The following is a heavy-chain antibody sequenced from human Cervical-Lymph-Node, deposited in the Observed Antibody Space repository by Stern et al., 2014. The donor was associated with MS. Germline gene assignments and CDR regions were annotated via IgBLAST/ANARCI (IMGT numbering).Heavy chain of an antibody. Sequence: QVQLQESGPGLVKPSETLSLTCTVSGGSVSSYYWSWIRQPPGKGLEWIGYISKSGYMYNSVTTNYNPSLNSRVTISIDTSKNQLTLKLSSVTAADTAVYYCATANVAGYGMDVWGQGTTVIVSS. V-gene: IGHV4-59*02. J-gene: IGHJ6*02. CDR1: GGSVSSYY. D-gene: IGHD2-15*01. CDR2: ISKSGYMYNSVTT. CDR3: ATANVAGYGMDV.